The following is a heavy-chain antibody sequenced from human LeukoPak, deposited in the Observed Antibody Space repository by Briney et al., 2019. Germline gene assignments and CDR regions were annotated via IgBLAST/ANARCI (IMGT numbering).Heavy chain of an antibody. CDR3: ARSSGYLFDP. CDR2: VYYTDKT. D-gene: IGHD3-22*01. CDR1: NDSFSNYY. Sequence: PSETLSLTCTVSNDSFSNYYWTWIRQSPGKALEWIGYVYYTDKTHYNPSLKSRVFISADTSQNQFSLKLSSVSAADTAVYYCARSSGYLFDPWGQGILVTVSS. V-gene: IGHV4-59*08. J-gene: IGHJ5*02.